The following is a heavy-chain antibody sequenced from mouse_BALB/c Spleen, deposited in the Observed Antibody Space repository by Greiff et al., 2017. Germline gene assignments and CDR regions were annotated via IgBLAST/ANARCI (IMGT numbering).Heavy chain of an antibody. D-gene: IGHD1-2*01. J-gene: IGHJ1*01. CDR2: INPSSGYT. Sequence: VQLQQSAAELARPGASVKMSCKASGYTFTSYTMHWVKQRPGQGLEWIGYINPSSGYTEYNQKFKDKTTLTADKSSSTAYMQLSSLTSEDSAVYYCARSFSTAAWYFDVWGAGTTVTVSS. CDR1: GYTFTSYT. CDR3: ARSFSTAAWYFDV. V-gene: IGHV1-4*02.